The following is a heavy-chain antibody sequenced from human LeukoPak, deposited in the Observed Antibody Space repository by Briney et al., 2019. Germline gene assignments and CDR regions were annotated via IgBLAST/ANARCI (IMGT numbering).Heavy chain of an antibody. D-gene: IGHD3-22*01. CDR3: TRDIYYDSSGYYGSVY. J-gene: IGHJ4*02. CDR1: GFTFSSYS. CDR2: ISSSSSTI. Sequence: GGSLRLSCAASGFTFSSYSMNWVRQAPGKGLEWVSYISSSSSTIYYADSVKGRFTISRDNAKNSLYLQMNSLRAEDTAVYYCTRDIYYDSSGYYGSVYWGQGTLVTVSS. V-gene: IGHV3-48*04.